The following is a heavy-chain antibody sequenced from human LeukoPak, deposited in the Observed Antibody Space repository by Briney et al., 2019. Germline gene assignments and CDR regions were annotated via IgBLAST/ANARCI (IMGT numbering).Heavy chain of an antibody. CDR2: ISHSGST. Sequence: SETLSLTCAVYGGSFSGYYWSWIRQPPGKGLEWIGEISHSGSTNYNPSLKSRVTISVDTSKNQFSLKLSSVTAADTAVYYCARGGCSGGSCYEDAFDIWGQGTMVTVSS. CDR1: GGSFSGYY. CDR3: ARGGCSGGSCYEDAFDI. D-gene: IGHD2-15*01. V-gene: IGHV4-34*01. J-gene: IGHJ3*02.